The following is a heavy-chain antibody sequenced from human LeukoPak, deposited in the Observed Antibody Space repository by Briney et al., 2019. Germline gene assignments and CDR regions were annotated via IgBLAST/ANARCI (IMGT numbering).Heavy chain of an antibody. CDR2: ISSSSSCI. V-gene: IGHV3-21*01. CDR1: GFTFSTYS. CDR3: ARGYCSSTSCSLDFDY. D-gene: IGHD2-2*01. Sequence: PGGSLRLSCAASGFTFSTYSMNWVRQAPGKGLEWVSSISSSSSCIYYADSVKGRFTISRDNAKNSLYLQMNSLRAEDTAVYYCARGYCSSTSCSLDFDYWGQGTLVTVSS. J-gene: IGHJ4*02.